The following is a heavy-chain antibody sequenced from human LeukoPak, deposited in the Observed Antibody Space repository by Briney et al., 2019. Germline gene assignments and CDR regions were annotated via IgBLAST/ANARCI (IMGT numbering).Heavy chain of an antibody. Sequence: PSETLSLTCAVSGGSISSSNWWSWVRQPPGKGLEWIGEIYHSGSTNYNPSLKSRVTISVDKSKNQFSLKLSSVTAADTAVYYCAESTSGYGDYGNWFDPWGQGTLVTVSS. CDR1: GGSISSSNW. CDR2: IYHSGST. D-gene: IGHD4-17*01. J-gene: IGHJ5*02. V-gene: IGHV4-4*02. CDR3: AESTSGYGDYGNWFDP.